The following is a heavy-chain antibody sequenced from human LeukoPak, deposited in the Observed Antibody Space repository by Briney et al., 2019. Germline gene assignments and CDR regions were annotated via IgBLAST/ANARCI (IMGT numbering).Heavy chain of an antibody. V-gene: IGHV4-39*07. J-gene: IGHJ4*02. CDR1: GGSISSSSYY. CDR2: IYYSGST. Sequence: SETLSLTCTVSGGSISSSSYYWGWIRQPPGKGLEWIGSIYYSGSTYYNPSLESRVTISVDTSKNQFSLKLSSVTAADTAVYYCARDAPMTYDYVWGSYRVNYFDYWGQGTLVTVSS. CDR3: ARDAPMTYDYVWGSYRVNYFDY. D-gene: IGHD3-16*02.